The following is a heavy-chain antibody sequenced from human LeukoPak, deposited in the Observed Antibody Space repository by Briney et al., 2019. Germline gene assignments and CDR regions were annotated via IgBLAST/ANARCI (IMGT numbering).Heavy chain of an antibody. Sequence: SETLSLTCTVSGGSISSSSYYWGWIRQPPGKGLEWIGSIYYSGSTYYNPSLKSRVTISVDTSKNQFSLKLSSVTAADTAVYYCARGTDHYDSSGYFPFDYWGQGTLVTVSS. V-gene: IGHV4-39*07. J-gene: IGHJ4*02. D-gene: IGHD3-22*01. CDR2: IYYSGST. CDR3: ARGTDHYDSSGYFPFDY. CDR1: GGSISSSSYY.